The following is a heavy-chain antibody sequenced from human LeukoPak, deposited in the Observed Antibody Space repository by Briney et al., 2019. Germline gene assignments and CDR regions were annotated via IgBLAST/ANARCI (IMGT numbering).Heavy chain of an antibody. D-gene: IGHD6-13*01. V-gene: IGHV3-11*01. J-gene: IGHJ5*02. CDR3: ARDKAAGIGWFDP. CDR1: GFTFSDYY. CDR2: ISSSGSTI. Sequence: GGSLRLSCAASGFTFSDYYMSWIRQAPGKGLEWVSYISSSGSTIYYADSVKGRFTISRDNAENSLYLQMNSLRAEDTAVYYCARDKAAGIGWFDPWGQGTLVTVSS.